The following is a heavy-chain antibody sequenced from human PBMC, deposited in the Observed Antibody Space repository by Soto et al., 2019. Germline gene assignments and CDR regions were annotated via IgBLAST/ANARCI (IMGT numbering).Heavy chain of an antibody. Sequence: GGSLRLSCAASGFTFSSYSMNWVRQAPGKGLEWVSSISSSSSYIYYADSVKGRFTISRDNAKNSLYLQMNSLRAEDTAVYYCARDRQLVLLPYGMDVWGQGTTVTV. V-gene: IGHV3-21*01. CDR3: ARDRQLVLLPYGMDV. CDR1: GFTFSSYS. CDR2: ISSSSSYI. D-gene: IGHD6-6*01. J-gene: IGHJ6*02.